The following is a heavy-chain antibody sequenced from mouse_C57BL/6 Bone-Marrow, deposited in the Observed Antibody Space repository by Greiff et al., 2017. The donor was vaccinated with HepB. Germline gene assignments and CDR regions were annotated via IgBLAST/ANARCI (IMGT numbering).Heavy chain of an antibody. CDR3: SEGADSSGYGYYAMDY. CDR2: INPNNGGT. D-gene: IGHD3-2*02. V-gene: IGHV1-26*01. J-gene: IGHJ4*01. CDR1: GYTFTDYY. Sequence: VQLQQSGPELVKPGASVKISCKASGYTFTDYYMNWVKQSHGKSLEWIGDINPNNGGTSYNQKFKGKATLTVDKSSSTAYMELRSLTSEDSAVYYCSEGADSSGYGYYAMDYWGQGTSVTVAS.